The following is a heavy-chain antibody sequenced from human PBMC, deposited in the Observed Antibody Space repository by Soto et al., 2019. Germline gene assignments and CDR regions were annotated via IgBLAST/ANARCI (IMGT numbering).Heavy chain of an antibody. CDR2: IYNNGVT. J-gene: IGHJ5*02. D-gene: IGHD6-13*01. V-gene: IGHV4-59*01. CDR1: GGSTTDDC. CDR3: ARAIAAAGNWFDP. Sequence: PSETLSLTCTVSGGSTTDDCWNWIRQPPGKGLEWIGYIYNNGVTNYNPSLKSRVTISVDTSKNQFSLNLSSVTAADTAMYYCARAIAAAGNWFDPWGQGTLVTVSS.